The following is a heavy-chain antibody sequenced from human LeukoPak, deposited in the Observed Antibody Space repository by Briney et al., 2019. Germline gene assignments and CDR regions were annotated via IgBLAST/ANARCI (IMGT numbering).Heavy chain of an antibody. Sequence: SETLSLTCTVSGGSISSGSYYWSWIRQPAGKGLEWIGRIYTSGSTNYNPSLKSRVTISVDTSKNQFSLKLSSVTAADTAVYYCAKDSSTWGNLAGHFDSWGQGTLVTVSS. J-gene: IGHJ4*02. CDR3: AKDSSTWGNLAGHFDS. D-gene: IGHD6-13*01. V-gene: IGHV4-61*02. CDR1: GGSISSGSYY. CDR2: IYTSGST.